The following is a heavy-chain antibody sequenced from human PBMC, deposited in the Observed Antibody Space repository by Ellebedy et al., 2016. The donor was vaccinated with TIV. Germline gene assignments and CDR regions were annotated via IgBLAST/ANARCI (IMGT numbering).Heavy chain of an antibody. J-gene: IGHJ5*02. D-gene: IGHD6-13*01. CDR1: GFTFSDYY. V-gene: IGHV3-11*04. Sequence: PGGSLRLSCAASGFTFSDYYMSWVRQAPGKGLEWISYINAGGERIYYADSVKGRFTISRDNARNILYLHMNSLRDEDTAVYYCASRAASWYSDNNWFAPWGQGSPVTVSS. CDR2: INAGGERI. CDR3: ASRAASWYSDNNWFAP.